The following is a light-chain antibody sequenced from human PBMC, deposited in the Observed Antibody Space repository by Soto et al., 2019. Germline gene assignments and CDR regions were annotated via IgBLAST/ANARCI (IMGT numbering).Light chain of an antibody. J-gene: IGLJ1*01. CDR2: DVS. CDR1: ISDVGGYNY. V-gene: IGLV2-11*01. Sequence: QSVLTQPRSVSGSPGQSVTISCTGTISDVGGYNYVSWYQHHPGKAPKLMIYDVSKRPSGVPDRFSGSKSGNTASLTISGLQAEDEADYYCCSYAGSYVFGTGTKVTVL. CDR3: CSYAGSYV.